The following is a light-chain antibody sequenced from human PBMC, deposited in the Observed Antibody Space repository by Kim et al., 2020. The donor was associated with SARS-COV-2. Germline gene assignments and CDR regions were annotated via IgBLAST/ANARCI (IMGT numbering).Light chain of an antibody. J-gene: IGLJ2*01. CDR3: CSYAGSSTLV. CDR1: SRDVGSYNL. Sequence: GQSFTISCTGTSRDVGSYNLVSWYQQHPGKAPKLMIYEVSKRPSGVSNRFSGSKSGNTASLTISGLQAEDEADYYCCSYAGSSTLVFGGGTQLTVL. V-gene: IGLV2-23*02. CDR2: EVS.